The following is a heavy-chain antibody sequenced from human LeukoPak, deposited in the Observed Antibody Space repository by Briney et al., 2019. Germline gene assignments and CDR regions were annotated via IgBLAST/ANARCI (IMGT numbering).Heavy chain of an antibody. J-gene: IGHJ4*02. CDR3: ASTLTYYYGSGSYYIDC. Sequence: SSETLSLTSTVSGASIRSSSYYWGWIRQPPGRGLEWIGSIFYSGSTYYNPSIKSRVTISVDTSKNQFSLKLRSVTAADTAVYYCASTLTYYYGSGSYYIDCWGQGTLVTVSS. V-gene: IGHV4-39*01. CDR2: IFYSGST. D-gene: IGHD3-10*01. CDR1: GASIRSSSYY.